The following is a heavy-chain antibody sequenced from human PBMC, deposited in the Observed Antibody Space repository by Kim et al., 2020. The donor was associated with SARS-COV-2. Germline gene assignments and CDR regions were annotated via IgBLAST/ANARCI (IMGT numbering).Heavy chain of an antibody. Sequence: GGSLRLSCAASGFTFSSYGMHWVRQAPGKGLEWVAVIWYDGSNKYYADSVKGRFTISRDNSKNTLYLQMNSLRAEDTAVYYCARDPGNYYDSSGYSNYYYGMDVWGQGTTVTVSS. J-gene: IGHJ6*02. CDR3: ARDPGNYYDSSGYSNYYYGMDV. V-gene: IGHV3-33*01. CDR1: GFTFSSYG. CDR2: IWYDGSNK. D-gene: IGHD3-22*01.